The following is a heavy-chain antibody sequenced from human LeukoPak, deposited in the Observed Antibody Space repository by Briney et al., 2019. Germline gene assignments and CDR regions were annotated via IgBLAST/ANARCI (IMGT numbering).Heavy chain of an antibody. J-gene: IGHJ5*02. V-gene: IGHV1-18*01. Sequence: ASVKVSCKASGYTFTSYGISWVRQAPGQGLEWMGWISAYNGNTNYAQKLQGRVTMTTDTSTSTAYMELRSLRSDDTAVYYCARDLSTPIDVVVPAAPFDPWGQGTLVTVSS. CDR2: ISAYNGNT. CDR1: GYTFTSYG. CDR3: ARDLSTPIDVVVPAAPFDP. D-gene: IGHD2-2*01.